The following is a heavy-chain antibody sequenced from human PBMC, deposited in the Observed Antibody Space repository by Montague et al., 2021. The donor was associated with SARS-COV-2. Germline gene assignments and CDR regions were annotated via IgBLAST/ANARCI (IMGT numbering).Heavy chain of an antibody. J-gene: IGHJ5*02. D-gene: IGHD3-22*01. CDR3: ARGPRITMIVVVITDIWFDP. CDR2: INHSGST. V-gene: IGHV4-34*01. CDR1: GGSFSGYY. Sequence: SETLSLTCAVYGGSFSGYYWSWIRQPPGKGLEWIGEINHSGSTNXNPSLKSRVTISVDTSKNQFSLKLSSVTAADTAVYYCARGPRITMIVVVITDIWFDPWGQGTRVTVSS.